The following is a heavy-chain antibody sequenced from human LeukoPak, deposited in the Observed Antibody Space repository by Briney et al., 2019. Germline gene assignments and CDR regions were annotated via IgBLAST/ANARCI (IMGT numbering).Heavy chain of an antibody. CDR2: INHSGST. D-gene: IGHD1-14*01. CDR3: ARGLSRVVSRRTVRYMDV. Sequence: SSETLSLTCAVYGGSFSGYYWSWIRHPPGKGREWIGEINHSGSTNYNPSLKSRVTISVDTSKTQFSLQLSSVTAADTAVYYSARGLSRVVSRRTVRYMDVWGKGTTVTVSS. V-gene: IGHV4-34*01. J-gene: IGHJ6*03. CDR1: GGSFSGYY.